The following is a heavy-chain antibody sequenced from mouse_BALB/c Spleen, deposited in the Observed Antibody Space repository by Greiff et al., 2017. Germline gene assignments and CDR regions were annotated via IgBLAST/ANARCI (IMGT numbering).Heavy chain of an antibody. J-gene: IGHJ4*01. CDR2: ISSGGSYT. CDR1: GFTFSSYG. D-gene: IGHD3-2*01. V-gene: IGHV5-6*01. CDR3: ARQTGEDAMDY. Sequence: EVKLMESGGDLVKPGGSLKLSCAASGFTFSSYGMSWVRQTPDKRLEWVATISSGGSYTYYPDSVKGRFTISRDNAKNTLYLQMSSLKSEDTAMYYCARQTGEDAMDYWGQGTSVTVSS.